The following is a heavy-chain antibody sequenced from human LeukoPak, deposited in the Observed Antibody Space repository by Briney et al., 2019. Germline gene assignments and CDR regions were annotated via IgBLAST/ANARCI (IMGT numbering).Heavy chain of an antibody. Sequence: GGSLRLSCAASGFTISSNYMSWVRQAPGKGLEWVSVIYSGGSTYYADSVEGRFTISRDNSKNTLYLQMNSLRAEDTAVYYCARAGAVVDNWFDPWGQGTLVTVSS. CDR2: IYSGGST. CDR1: GFTISSNY. J-gene: IGHJ5*02. V-gene: IGHV3-53*01. CDR3: ARAGAVVDNWFDP. D-gene: IGHD2-15*01.